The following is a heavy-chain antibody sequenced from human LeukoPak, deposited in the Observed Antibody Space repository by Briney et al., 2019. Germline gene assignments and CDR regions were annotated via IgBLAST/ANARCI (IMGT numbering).Heavy chain of an antibody. CDR1: GFTFSSYW. CDR2: INTDGSST. V-gene: IGHV3-74*01. J-gene: IGHJ1*01. D-gene: IGHD4-23*01. CDR3: YGGNAEQ. Sequence: PGGSLRLSCAASGFTFSSYWMHWVRHATGKGLVWVSGINTDGSSTNYADSVKGRFTISRDNAKNTLYLQMNSLRVEDMAVYYCYGGNAEQWGQGTLVTVSS.